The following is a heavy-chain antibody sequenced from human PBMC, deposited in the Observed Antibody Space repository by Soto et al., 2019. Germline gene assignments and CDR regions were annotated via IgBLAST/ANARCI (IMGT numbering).Heavy chain of an antibody. CDR3: ARVRLGRDAAFDI. J-gene: IGHJ3*02. Sequence: QVQLVQSGAEVKKPGSSVKVSCKASGGTFSSYTISWVRQAPGQGLEWMGRIIPILGIANYAQKFQGRVTITADKSTSTAYMELSSVRSEDKAVYYCARVRLGRDAAFDIWGQGTMVTVSS. CDR2: IIPILGIA. CDR1: GGTFSSYT. V-gene: IGHV1-69*02. D-gene: IGHD6-19*01.